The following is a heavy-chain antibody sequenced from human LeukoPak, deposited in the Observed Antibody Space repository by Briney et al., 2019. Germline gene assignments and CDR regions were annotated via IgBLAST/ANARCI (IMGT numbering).Heavy chain of an antibody. CDR3: ARGINPWLLYRYVDY. V-gene: IGHV3-7*01. D-gene: IGHD3/OR15-3a*01. CDR2: IKQDGSEK. CDR1: GFTINHYG. Sequence: PGGSLRLSCAASGFTINHYGIHWVRQAPGKGLEWVANIKQDGSEKYYVDSVKGRFTISRDNAKNSLYLQMNSLRAEDTAVYYCARGINPWLLYRYVDYWGQGTLVTVSS. J-gene: IGHJ4*02.